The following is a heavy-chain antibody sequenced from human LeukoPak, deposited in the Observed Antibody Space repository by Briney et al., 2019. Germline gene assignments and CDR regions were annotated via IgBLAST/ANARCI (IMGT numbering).Heavy chain of an antibody. D-gene: IGHD1-14*01. CDR3: ARDGSDNRGLFDN. J-gene: IGHJ4*02. CDR1: GGSISSFY. CDR2: HYHTGRI. V-gene: IGHV4-59*12. Sequence: SETLSLTCNVSGGSISSFYLSWIRQPPGKGPEWIGSHYHTGRIYHNPSLNSRVTISVDTSKNQFSLKLSSVTDADTAVYYCARDGSDNRGLFDNWGRGTLVTVSS.